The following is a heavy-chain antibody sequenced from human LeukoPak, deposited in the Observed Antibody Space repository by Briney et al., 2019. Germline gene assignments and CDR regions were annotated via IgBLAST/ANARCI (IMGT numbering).Heavy chain of an antibody. Sequence: GGSLRLSCAASGFTFSSYWMRWVRQAPGKGLEWVANIKQDGSEKYYVDSVKGRFTISRDNAKNSLYLQMNSLRAEDTAVYYCARELRSGYCTNGVCRPYYYYYYMDVWGKGTTVTVSS. CDR2: IKQDGSEK. J-gene: IGHJ6*03. D-gene: IGHD2-8*01. CDR1: GFTFSSYW. V-gene: IGHV3-7*01. CDR3: ARELRSGYCTNGVCRPYYYYYYMDV.